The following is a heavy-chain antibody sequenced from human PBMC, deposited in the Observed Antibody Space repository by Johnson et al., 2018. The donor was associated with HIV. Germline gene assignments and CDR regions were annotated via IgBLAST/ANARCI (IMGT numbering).Heavy chain of an antibody. V-gene: IGHV3-53*01. CDR3: ARDRAWNYEGAFDI. CDR1: GFTVSSNY. D-gene: IGHD1-7*01. J-gene: IGHJ3*02. CDR2: SYRGGST. Sequence: VQLVESGGGLIQPGGSLRLSCAASGFTVSSNYMSWVRQAPGKGLEWVSVSYRGGSTYYADSVKGRFTISRDNSKNTLYLQMNILNAEDTAVYYCARDRAWNYEGAFDIWGQGTMVTVSS.